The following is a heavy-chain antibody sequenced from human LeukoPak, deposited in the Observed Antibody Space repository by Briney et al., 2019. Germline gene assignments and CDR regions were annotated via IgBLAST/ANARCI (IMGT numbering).Heavy chain of an antibody. CDR1: GFTFSSYA. CDR3: AKEDSGIAAAGTYYYYYGMDV. J-gene: IGHJ6*02. CDR2: ISWNSGSI. Sequence: PGGSLRLSCAASGFTFSSYAMHWVRQAPGKGLEWVSGISWNSGSIGYADSVKGRFTISRDNAKSSLYLQMNSLRAEDTALYYCAKEDSGIAAAGTYYYYYGMDVWGQGTTVTVSS. V-gene: IGHV3-9*01. D-gene: IGHD6-13*01.